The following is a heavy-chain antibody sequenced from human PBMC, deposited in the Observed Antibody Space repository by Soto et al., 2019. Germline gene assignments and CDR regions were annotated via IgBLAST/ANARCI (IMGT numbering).Heavy chain of an antibody. Sequence: QVQLQESGPGRVKPSQTLSLTCTVSGGSISSGGTGSYWTWIRQLPGKGLEWIGYIYYTGNTYYNPSLKIRPTISIDTSENRFSLKLTYVTAADTAVYFCASGHDAYKVRYWGQGTLVTVSS. CDR1: GGSISSGGTGSY. V-gene: IGHV4-31*03. J-gene: IGHJ4*02. D-gene: IGHD1-1*01. CDR3: ASGHDAYKVRY. CDR2: IYYTGNT.